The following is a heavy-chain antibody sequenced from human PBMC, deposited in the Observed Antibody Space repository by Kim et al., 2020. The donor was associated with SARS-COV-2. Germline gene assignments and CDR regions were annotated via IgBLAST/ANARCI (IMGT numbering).Heavy chain of an antibody. Sequence: GGSLRLSCAASGFTFSSYGMHWVRQAPGKGLEWVAVISYDGSNKYYADSVKGRFTISRDNSKNTLYLQMNSLRAEDTAVYYCAKEPYGSGSYYNFDYWGQGTLVTVSS. CDR3: AKEPYGSGSYYNFDY. J-gene: IGHJ4*02. CDR1: GFTFSSYG. D-gene: IGHD3-10*01. CDR2: ISYDGSNK. V-gene: IGHV3-30*18.